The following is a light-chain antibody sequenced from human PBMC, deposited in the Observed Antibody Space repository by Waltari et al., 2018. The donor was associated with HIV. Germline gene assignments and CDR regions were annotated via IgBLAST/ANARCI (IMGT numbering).Light chain of an antibody. V-gene: IGLV3-19*01. J-gene: IGLJ1*01. Sequence: SSELTQDPAVSVALGQTVRITCQGDSLRTYYTSWYQQKPRQAPLLVIYGKNKRPSGIPDRFSASSSGNTASLTITGAQAEDEGDYYCNSRDSSGYHYVFGTGTKVTVL. CDR1: SLRTYY. CDR3: NSRDSSGYHYV. CDR2: GKN.